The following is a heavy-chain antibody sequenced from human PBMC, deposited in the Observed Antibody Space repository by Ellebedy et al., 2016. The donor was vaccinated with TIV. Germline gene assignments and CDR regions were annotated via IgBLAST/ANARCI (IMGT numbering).Heavy chain of an antibody. V-gene: IGHV3-23*01. J-gene: IGHJ4*02. D-gene: IGHD2-15*01. CDR2: ITGSGDIT. CDR3: PHNILNKGYSFLDY. CDR1: GFTFNSYV. Sequence: PGGSLRLSCAASGFTFNSYVMSWIRQAPGKGLEWVSSITGSGDITYYGDSVQSRFTVSRDNSKNTLYLEMTTLRADDTAIYFCPHNILNKGYSFLDYWGQGTLVTVSS.